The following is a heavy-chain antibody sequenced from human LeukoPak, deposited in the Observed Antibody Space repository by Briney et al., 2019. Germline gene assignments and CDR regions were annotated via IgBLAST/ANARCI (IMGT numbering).Heavy chain of an antibody. CDR2: ISYDGSNK. Sequence: PGRSLRLSCAASGFTFNSYAMHWVRQAPGKGLEWVAVISYDGSNKYYADSVKGRFTISRDNSKNTLYLQMNSLRAEDTAVYYCAREYQGIAVAGGVGFDYWGQGTLVTVSS. D-gene: IGHD6-19*01. CDR3: AREYQGIAVAGGVGFDY. J-gene: IGHJ4*02. CDR1: GFTFNSYA. V-gene: IGHV3-30*04.